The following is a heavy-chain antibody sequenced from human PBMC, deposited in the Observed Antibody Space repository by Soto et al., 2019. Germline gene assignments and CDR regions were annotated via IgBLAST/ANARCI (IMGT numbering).Heavy chain of an antibody. V-gene: IGHV3-53*01. CDR1: GLTVSSKY. CDR3: AREAPMDV. J-gene: IGHJ6*04. CDR2: IWSAGLI. Sequence: GGSLRLSCAASGLTVSSKYMSWVRQAPGKGLEWVSIIWSAGLIYYADSVRGRFTISRDISKNILYLEMTSLRADDTAVYYCAREAPMDVWGKGTTVTVSS.